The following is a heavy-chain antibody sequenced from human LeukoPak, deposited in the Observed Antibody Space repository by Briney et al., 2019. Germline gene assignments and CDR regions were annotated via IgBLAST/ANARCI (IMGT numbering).Heavy chain of an antibody. CDR1: GGTFSSYA. D-gene: IGHD1-26*01. Sequence: SPVKVSXKASGGTFSSYAISWVRQAPGQGLEWMGRIIPIFGTANYAQKFHGRVTITTDESTSTAYMELSSLRSEDTAVYYCARDRPEEWELFTGGLRLDYWGQGTLVTVSS. CDR2: IIPIFGTA. V-gene: IGHV1-69*05. J-gene: IGHJ4*02. CDR3: ARDRPEEWELFTGGLRLDY.